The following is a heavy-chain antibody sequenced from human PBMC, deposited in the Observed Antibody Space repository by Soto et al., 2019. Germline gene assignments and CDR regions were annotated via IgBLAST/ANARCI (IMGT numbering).Heavy chain of an antibody. CDR2: ISGAGGNT. V-gene: IGHV3-23*01. D-gene: IGHD1-1*01. J-gene: IGHJ4*02. CDR3: ARAPKRGTQKLYFDY. CDR1: GCTFSSYA. Sequence: GGSLRLSCAASGCTFSSYAMTWVRQAQGKGLEWVSAISGAGGNTYHADSVEGRFTIPRDNSKNTLYLQLNGLRDEDTAVYYCARAPKRGTQKLYFDYGGQGALVTVSS.